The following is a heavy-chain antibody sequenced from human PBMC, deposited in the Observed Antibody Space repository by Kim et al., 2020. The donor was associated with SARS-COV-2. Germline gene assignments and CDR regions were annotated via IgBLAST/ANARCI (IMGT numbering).Heavy chain of an antibody. D-gene: IGHD2-8*01. V-gene: IGHV3-49*04. CDR2: IRSKAYGGTT. Sequence: GGSLRLSCTASGFTFGDYAMSWVRQAPGKGLEWVGFIRSKAYGGTTEYAASVKGRFTISRDDSKSIAYLQMNSLKTEDTAVYYCTKGYCTNGVCPSGYWGQGTLVTVSS. CDR1: GFTFGDYA. CDR3: TKGYCTNGVCPSGY. J-gene: IGHJ4*02.